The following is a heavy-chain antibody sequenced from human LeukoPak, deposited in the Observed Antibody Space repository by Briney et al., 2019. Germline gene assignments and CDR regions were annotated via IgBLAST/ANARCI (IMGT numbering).Heavy chain of an antibody. V-gene: IGHV1-69*01. J-gene: IGHJ2*01. D-gene: IGHD7-27*01. Sequence: ASVKVSCKASGGTFSSYAISWVRQAPGQGLEWMGGIIPIFGTANYAQKFQGRVTITADESTSTAYMELSSLRSEDTAVYYCARDTAGDQESRCWYFDLWGRGTLVTVSS. CDR1: GGTFSSYA. CDR2: IIPIFGTA. CDR3: ARDTAGDQESRCWYFDL.